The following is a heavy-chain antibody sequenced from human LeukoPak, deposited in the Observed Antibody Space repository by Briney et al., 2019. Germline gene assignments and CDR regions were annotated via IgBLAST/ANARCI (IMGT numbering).Heavy chain of an antibody. V-gene: IGHV1-69*04. J-gene: IGHJ6*02. CDR3: ARAGGYCSSTSCYTYYYYYGMDV. Sequence: SVKVSCKASGGTFSSYAISWVRQAPGQGLEWMGRIIPILGIANYAQKFQGRVTITADKSTSTAYMELSSLRSEDTAVYYCARAGGYCSSTSCYTYYYYYGMDVWGQGTTVTVSS. D-gene: IGHD2-2*02. CDR1: GGTFSSYA. CDR2: IIPILGIA.